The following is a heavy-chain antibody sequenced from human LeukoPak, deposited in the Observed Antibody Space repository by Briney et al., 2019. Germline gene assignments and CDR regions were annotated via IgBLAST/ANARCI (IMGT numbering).Heavy chain of an antibody. CDR1: GFTFSGSA. J-gene: IGHJ5*02. CDR3: TRPYLYGAQGWFDP. Sequence: GGSLRLSCAASGFTFSGSAMHWVRQASGKGLEWVGRIRSKANSYATAYAASVKGRFTISRDDSKNTAYLQMNSLKTEDTAVYYCTRPYLYGAQGWFDPWGQGTLVTVSS. CDR2: IRSKANSYAT. D-gene: IGHD4-17*01. V-gene: IGHV3-73*01.